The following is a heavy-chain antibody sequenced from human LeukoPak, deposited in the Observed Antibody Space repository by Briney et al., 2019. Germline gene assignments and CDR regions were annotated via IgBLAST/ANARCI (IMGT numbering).Heavy chain of an antibody. V-gene: IGHV3-7*01. CDR3: ARARQWLGVSNRFAP. D-gene: IGHD6-19*01. J-gene: IGHJ5*02. Sequence: PGGSLRLSCAASGFTFSSYWMTWVRQAPGKGLEWVANIKYGGGEKYFVDSVKGRFTISRDNSKSLLHLQMNGLTVEDTAVYYCARARQWLGVSNRFAPWGQGTVVPVFS. CDR1: GFTFSSYW. CDR2: IKYGGGEK.